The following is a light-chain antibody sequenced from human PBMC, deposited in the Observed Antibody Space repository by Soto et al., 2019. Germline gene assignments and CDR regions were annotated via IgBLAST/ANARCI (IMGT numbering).Light chain of an antibody. CDR3: LLFDNGPCV. V-gene: IGLV7-46*01. Sequence: QAVVTQEPSLTVSPGGTVTLTCGSSTGAVTNGHYPHWLQQKPGQAPRTLIYDTNNKPSWTPARFSGSLLGGKAALTLSGAQPEDEAEYYCLLFDNGPCVYGPGTKLTVL. J-gene: IGLJ1*01. CDR1: TGAVTNGHY. CDR2: DTN.